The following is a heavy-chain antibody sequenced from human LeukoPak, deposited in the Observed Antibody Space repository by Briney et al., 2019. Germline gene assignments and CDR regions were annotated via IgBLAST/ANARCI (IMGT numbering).Heavy chain of an antibody. CDR2: INSDGSST. Sequence: GGSLRLSCAASGFTFSSYWMHWVRQAPGKGLVWVSRINSDGSSTSYADSVKGRFTISRDNAKNTLYLQMNSLRAEDTAVYYCARDSYDFWSGYRHYHYYYMDVWGKGTTVTVS. CDR1: GFTFSSYW. D-gene: IGHD3-3*01. V-gene: IGHV3-74*01. CDR3: ARDSYDFWSGYRHYHYYYMDV. J-gene: IGHJ6*03.